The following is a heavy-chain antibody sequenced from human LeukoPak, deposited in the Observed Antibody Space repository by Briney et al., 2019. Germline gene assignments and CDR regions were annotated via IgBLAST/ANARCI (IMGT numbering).Heavy chain of an antibody. CDR2: ICTYDGTT. CDR1: RYTFSTYG. V-gene: IGHV1-18*01. Sequence: EASVKVSCKASRYTFSTYGVSAVRQAPGQGLEWVGWICTYDGTTNYAQKFQGRVTMTTDTSTSTAYLELRSLRSDDTAIYYCARDKEVTNDWFDPWGQGTLVTVSS. D-gene: IGHD4-11*01. CDR3: ARDKEVTNDWFDP. J-gene: IGHJ5*02.